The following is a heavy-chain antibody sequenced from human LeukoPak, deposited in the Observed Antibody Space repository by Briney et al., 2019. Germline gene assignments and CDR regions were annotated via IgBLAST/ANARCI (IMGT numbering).Heavy chain of an antibody. CDR3: AKYGSGYYDFDY. Sequence: GGSLRLSCVASGFTFSSYAMTWVRQAPGKGLEWVSAITDRGGSTYYADSVKGRFIISRDNSKNTLYLQMNSLRAEDTAVYYCAKYGSGYYDFDYWGQGTLVTVSS. J-gene: IGHJ4*02. D-gene: IGHD3-22*01. CDR1: GFTFSSYA. V-gene: IGHV3-23*01. CDR2: ITDRGGST.